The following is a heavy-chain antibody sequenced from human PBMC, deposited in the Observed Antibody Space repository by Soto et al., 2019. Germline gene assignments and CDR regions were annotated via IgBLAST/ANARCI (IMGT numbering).Heavy chain of an antibody. V-gene: IGHV3-23*01. D-gene: IGHD3-3*01. CDR2: ITGSSEKT. Sequence: EVQLLESGGGLVQPGESLRLSCAASGFTFSNYAMTWVRQAPGKGLEWVSGITGSSEKTYYADSGKGRFTTSRDNSKNTVALHQNGLRDEDSAVYYCARDCATTGCSEWKLWGQGTLVTVSP. J-gene: IGHJ4*02. CDR3: ARDCATTGCSEWKL. CDR1: GFTFSNYA.